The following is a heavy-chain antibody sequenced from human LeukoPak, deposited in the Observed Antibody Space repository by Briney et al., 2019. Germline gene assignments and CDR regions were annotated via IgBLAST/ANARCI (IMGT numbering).Heavy chain of an antibody. D-gene: IGHD6-25*01. CDR1: GGSISSYY. CDR2: IYYSGST. CDR3: ARGGSNWFDP. V-gene: IGHV4-59*01. J-gene: IGHJ5*02. Sequence: SETPSLTCTVSGGSISSYYWSWIRQPPGKGLEWIGYIYYSGSTNYNPSLKSRVTISVDTSKNQFSLKLSSVTAADTAVYYCARGGSNWFDPWGQGTLVTVSS.